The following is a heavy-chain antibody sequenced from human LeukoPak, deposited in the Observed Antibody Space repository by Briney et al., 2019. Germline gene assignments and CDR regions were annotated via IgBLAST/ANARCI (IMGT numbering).Heavy chain of an antibody. D-gene: IGHD3-9*01. CDR1: GYSCTSYG. V-gene: IGHV1-18*01. Sequence: GASVKVSCKASGYSCTSYGISWVRQAPGHGLEWMGWISAYNGNTEYAQKLQGRVTLTTDTSTSTAYTELRSLRSDDTAVYYCVRAAYEILTGYYRAWGQGTLVTVSS. J-gene: IGHJ5*02. CDR3: VRAAYEILTGYYRA. CDR2: ISAYNGNT.